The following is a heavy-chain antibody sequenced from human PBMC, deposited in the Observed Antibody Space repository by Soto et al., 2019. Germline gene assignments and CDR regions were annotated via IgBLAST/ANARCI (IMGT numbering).Heavy chain of an antibody. Sequence: QVQLVESGGGVVQPGRSLRLSCAASGFTFSSYAMHWVRQAPGKGLEWVAVISYDGSNKYYADSVKGRFTISRDNSKHTLYLQMHSLSAEEPAAYYCADDRRLKGHYYAMDVWGPGATGTVSS. CDR3: ADDRRLKGHYYAMDV. CDR2: ISYDGSNK. J-gene: IGHJ6*02. CDR1: GFTFSSYA. V-gene: IGHV3-30*18. D-gene: IGHD6-25*01.